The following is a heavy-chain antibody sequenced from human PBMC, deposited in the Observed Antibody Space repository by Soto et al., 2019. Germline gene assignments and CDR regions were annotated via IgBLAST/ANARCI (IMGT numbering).Heavy chain of an antibody. J-gene: IGHJ6*02. Sequence: GGSLRLSCTASGFTFSTSAMNRVRQAPGKWLEWVSGISGSGGTTYYADSVKGRFTISRDNSKNTVFLQMNSLRAGDTAVYYCARDLGYCSSTGCPDFYAMDVWGQGXTVTVYS. CDR1: GFTFSTSA. CDR2: ISGSGGTT. V-gene: IGHV3-23*01. CDR3: ARDLGYCSSTGCPDFYAMDV. D-gene: IGHD2-2*01.